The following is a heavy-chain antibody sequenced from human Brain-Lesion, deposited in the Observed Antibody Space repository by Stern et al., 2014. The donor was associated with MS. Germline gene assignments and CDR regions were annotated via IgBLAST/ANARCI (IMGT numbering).Heavy chain of an antibody. CDR1: GYTFTGYY. CDR3: ATYYYDSTGYNDF. V-gene: IGHV1-2*04. J-gene: IGHJ4*02. CDR2: INPKSGGT. D-gene: IGHD3-22*01. Sequence: DQLGESGAEVKKPGASVKVSCKASGYTFTGYYMHWVRQAPGQGLEWMGWINPKSGGTNYAQKFQGWVTMTRDTSINTAYMELSRLRSDDTAVYYCATYYYDSTGYNDFWGQGTLVTVSS.